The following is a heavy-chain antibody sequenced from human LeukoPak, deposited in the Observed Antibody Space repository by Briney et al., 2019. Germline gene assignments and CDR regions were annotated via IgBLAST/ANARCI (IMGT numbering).Heavy chain of an antibody. J-gene: IGHJ4*02. CDR2: ISGSGGST. CDR1: GIIFSNYG. CDR3: ANGLLWFGEFRN. V-gene: IGHV3-23*01. Sequence: GGSLRLSCEASGIIFSNYGMNWVRQAPGKRLEWVSGISGSGGSTYYADSVKGRFTISRDNSENTLYLQMNSLRAEDTAVYYCANGLLWFGEFRNWGQGTLVTVSS. D-gene: IGHD3-10*01.